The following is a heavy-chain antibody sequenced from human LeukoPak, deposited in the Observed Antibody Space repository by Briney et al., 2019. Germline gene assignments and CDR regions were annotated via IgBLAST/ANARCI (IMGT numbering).Heavy chain of an antibody. Sequence: ASVKVSCKASGYTFTSYAMHWVRQAPGQRLEWMGWINAGNGNTKYSQKFQGRVTITRDTSASTAYMELSSLRSEDTAVYYCARGGWNYYDSSGYYYEDAFDIWGQGTMVTVSS. CDR3: ARGGWNYYDSSGYYYEDAFDI. CDR1: GYTFTSYA. D-gene: IGHD3-22*01. J-gene: IGHJ3*02. V-gene: IGHV1-3*01. CDR2: INAGNGNT.